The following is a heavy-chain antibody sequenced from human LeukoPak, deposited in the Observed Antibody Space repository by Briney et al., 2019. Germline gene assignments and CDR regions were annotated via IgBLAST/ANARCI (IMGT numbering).Heavy chain of an antibody. V-gene: IGHV4-59*01. CDR3: ARDKGYGSGNYYYYGMDV. CDR1: GGSIRNYY. Sequence: SETLSLTCTVSGGSIRNYYWSWIRQPPGKGLECIGNIYYSGSTRYNSSLKSRVTISVDKSKNQFSLKLRSVTAADTAVYYCARDKGYGSGNYYYYGMDVWGQGTTVTVSS. D-gene: IGHD3-10*01. J-gene: IGHJ6*02. CDR2: IYYSGST.